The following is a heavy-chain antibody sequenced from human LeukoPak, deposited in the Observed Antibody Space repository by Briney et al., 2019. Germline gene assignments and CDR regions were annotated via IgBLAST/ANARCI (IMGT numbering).Heavy chain of an antibody. V-gene: IGHV3-43*02. J-gene: IGHJ4*02. Sequence: QSGGSLRLSCAASGLPIGDFAMHWVRQAPGKGLEWVSLISGDGVSTFYADSVKGRFSISRDNSKNSLSLEMNSLRTEDTAMYYCARESGKFDYWGQGTLVAVSS. CDR3: ARESGKFDY. CDR1: GLPIGDFA. CDR2: ISGDGVST.